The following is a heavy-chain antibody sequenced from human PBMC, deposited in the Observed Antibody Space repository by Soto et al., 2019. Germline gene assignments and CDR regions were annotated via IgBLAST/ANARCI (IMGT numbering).Heavy chain of an antibody. V-gene: IGHV1-69*01. Sequence: QVQLVQSGAEMKKPGSSVKVSCKTSGGAFSNFAVSWVRQAPGQGLEWVGGITPILGTPSYAQKFQGRVTITADVSTTSAYMEITSLTSEDTALYYCVRGGSGSRGDYWGQGTLVTDSS. CDR2: ITPILGTP. D-gene: IGHD3-10*01. J-gene: IGHJ4*02. CDR1: GGAFSNFA. CDR3: VRGGSGSRGDY.